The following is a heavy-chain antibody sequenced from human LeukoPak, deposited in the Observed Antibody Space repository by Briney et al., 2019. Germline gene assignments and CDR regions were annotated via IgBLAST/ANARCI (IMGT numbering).Heavy chain of an antibody. V-gene: IGHV4-39*01. CDR3: ARPYSGSYEFDY. CDR1: GGSISSSSYY. CDR2: IYYSGST. Sequence: PSETLSLTCIVSGGSISSSSYYWGWIRQPPGKGLEWIGSIYYSGSTYYNPSLKSRVTISVDTSKNQFSLKLSSVTAADTAVYYCARPYSGSYEFDYWGQGTLVTVSS. J-gene: IGHJ4*02. D-gene: IGHD1-26*01.